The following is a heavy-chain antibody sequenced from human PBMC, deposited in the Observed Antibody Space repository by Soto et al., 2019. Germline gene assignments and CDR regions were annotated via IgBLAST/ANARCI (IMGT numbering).Heavy chain of an antibody. Sequence: QVQLVQSGAEVKKPGASVKVSCKASGYTFTSYYMHWVRQAPGQGLEWMGIINPSGGSTSYAQKFQGRVTMTRDTSTSTVYMELSSLSSEDTAVYYCARDRDTAMVQYYFDYWGQGTLVTVSS. V-gene: IGHV1-46*01. CDR1: GYTFTSYY. J-gene: IGHJ4*02. CDR2: INPSGGST. D-gene: IGHD5-18*01. CDR3: ARDRDTAMVQYYFDY.